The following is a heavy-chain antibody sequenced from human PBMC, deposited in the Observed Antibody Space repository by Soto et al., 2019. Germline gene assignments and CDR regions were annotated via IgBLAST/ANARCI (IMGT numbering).Heavy chain of an antibody. CDR2: ISGSGGST. CDR1: GFTFSSYA. D-gene: IGHD1-26*01. Sequence: GGSLRLSCAASGFTFSSYAMSWVRQAPGKGLEWVSAISGSGGSTYYADSVKGRFTISRDNSKNTLYLQMNSLRAEDTAVYYCFCQSSELLPDYYFDYWGQGTLVTVSS. V-gene: IGHV3-23*01. CDR3: FCQSSELLPDYYFDY. J-gene: IGHJ4*02.